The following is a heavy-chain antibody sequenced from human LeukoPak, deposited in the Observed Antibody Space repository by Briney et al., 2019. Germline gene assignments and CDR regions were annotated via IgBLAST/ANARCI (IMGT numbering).Heavy chain of an antibody. D-gene: IGHD3-22*01. CDR1: AFAFSRFA. CDR3: AKDANYYDSSGFFIPFDY. J-gene: IGHJ4*02. Sequence: RAGGSLRLSCSASAFAFSRFAMTWVRHLPGKGLDWVSTISGNGHQTYYGDSVKGRFSVSRDNSKNILYLQMDSLRADDSALYYCAKDANYYDSSGFFIPFDYWGQGTLVTVSS. V-gene: IGHV3-23*01. CDR2: ISGNGHQT.